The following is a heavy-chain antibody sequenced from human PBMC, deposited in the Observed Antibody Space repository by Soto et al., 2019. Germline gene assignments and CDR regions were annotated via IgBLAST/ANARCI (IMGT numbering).Heavy chain of an antibody. J-gene: IGHJ3*02. CDR3: ATGESGDCSGSSCCPGAFDI. D-gene: IGHD2-15*01. CDR2: IYYSGST. V-gene: IGHV4-31*03. Sequence: PSETLSLTCTFSGGSISSGGYYWSWIRQHPGKGQARSGYIYYSGSTYYNPSLKSRATISVDTSNKQFSLKLRSVTAAATAVYYCATGESGDCSGSSCCPGAFDIWGQGTMVT. CDR1: GGSISSGGYY.